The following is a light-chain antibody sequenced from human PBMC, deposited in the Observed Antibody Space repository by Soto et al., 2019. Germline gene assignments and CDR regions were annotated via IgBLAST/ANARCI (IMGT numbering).Light chain of an antibody. Sequence: LTQPPSASGSPGQSVTVSCTGTSSDVGGWHFVSWYQQHPGKAPKLMIYEVSKRPSGVPDRFSGSKSGNTASLTVSGLQAEDEADYFCSSYAGSMFYVFGTGTKGTVL. CDR1: SSDVGGWHF. CDR2: EVS. CDR3: SSYAGSMFYV. V-gene: IGLV2-8*01. J-gene: IGLJ1*01.